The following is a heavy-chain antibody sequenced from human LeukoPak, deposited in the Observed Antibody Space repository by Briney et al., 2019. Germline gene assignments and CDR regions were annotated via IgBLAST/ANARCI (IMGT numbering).Heavy chain of an antibody. V-gene: IGHV3-23*01. CDR1: GFTFSKYA. CDR2: ISPSDGNT. D-gene: IGHD1/OR15-1a*01. CDR3: AKDSSVPYGITD. J-gene: IGHJ4*02. Sequence: GGSLRLSCAASGFTFSKYAMSWVRQAPGKGLEWASAISPSDGNTFYSASVKGRFTISRDNSRNTLSLQMNSLRAEDTALYYCAKDSSVPYGITDWGQGTLVTVSS.